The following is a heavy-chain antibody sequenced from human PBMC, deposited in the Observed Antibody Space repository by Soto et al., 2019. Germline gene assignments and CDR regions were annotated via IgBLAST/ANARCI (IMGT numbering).Heavy chain of an antibody. J-gene: IGHJ3*02. V-gene: IGHV3-21*01. CDR3: ARDSVAAAGTAAFDI. D-gene: IGHD6-13*01. CDR1: GFTFSSYS. Sequence: GGSLRLSCAASGFTFSSYSMNWVRQAPGKGLEWVSSISSSSSYIYYADSVKGRFTISRDNAKNSLYPQMNSLRAEDTAVYYCARDSVAAAGTAAFDIWGQGTMVTVSS. CDR2: ISSSSSYI.